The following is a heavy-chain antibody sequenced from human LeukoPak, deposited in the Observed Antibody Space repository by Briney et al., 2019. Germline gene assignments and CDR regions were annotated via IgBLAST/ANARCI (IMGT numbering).Heavy chain of an antibody. J-gene: IGHJ4*02. Sequence: GGSLRLSCAASGFTFSSYALHWVRQAPVKGLEWVAVISNDETNKYYADSVKGRFTISRDNARRSLYLQMNSLRVEDTAMYYCVSSLHGFSYGPGYWGQGTLVIVSS. D-gene: IGHD3-10*01. CDR2: ISNDETNK. CDR1: GFTFSSYA. V-gene: IGHV3-30-3*01. CDR3: VSSLHGFSYGPGY.